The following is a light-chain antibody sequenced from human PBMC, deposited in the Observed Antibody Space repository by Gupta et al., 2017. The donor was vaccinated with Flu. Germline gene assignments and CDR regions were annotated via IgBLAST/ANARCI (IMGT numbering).Light chain of an antibody. Sequence: GQTSRITCSGDALPNQYAYWYQQKPSQAPVLLIYKDSERPSGIPERFSGSSSGTTVTLTISGVQAEEEADYYCQSADSSGTLVVFGGGTKLTVL. V-gene: IGLV3-25*01. CDR2: KDS. CDR3: QSADSSGTLVV. CDR1: ALPNQY. J-gene: IGLJ2*01.